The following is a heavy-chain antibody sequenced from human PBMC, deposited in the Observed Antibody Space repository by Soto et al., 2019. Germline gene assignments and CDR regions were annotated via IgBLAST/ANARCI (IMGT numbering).Heavy chain of an antibody. D-gene: IGHD3-10*01. CDR1: GGSISSRTHC. CDR2: IRDSGNT. CDR3: ARHYYGSGTYWLDVDY. V-gene: IGHV4-39*01. Sequence: SETLSLTCTVSGGSISSRTHCWGWIRQPPGKGLEWIGCIRDSGNTYYNPSLKSRVTISVDTSKNQFSLQMTSVTAADTTVYYCARHYYGSGTYWLDVDYWGQGTLVTVSS. J-gene: IGHJ4*01.